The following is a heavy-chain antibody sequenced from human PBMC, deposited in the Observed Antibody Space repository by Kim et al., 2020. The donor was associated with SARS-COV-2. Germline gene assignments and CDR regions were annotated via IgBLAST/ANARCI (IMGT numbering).Heavy chain of an antibody. CDR2: IRPINGGT. D-gene: IGHD2-15*01. V-gene: IGHV1-46*01. J-gene: IGHJ3*02. CDR3: ARDPVVGGIDDGFDM. CDR1: GYTFINYY. Sequence: ASVKVSCKASGYTFINYYIHWVRQAPGQGLEWMGIIRPINGGTSYAQKFQGKVTMTRDTSTSTVYMELNSLRSDDTAVYFCARDPVVGGIDDGFDMWGHGTMVTASS.